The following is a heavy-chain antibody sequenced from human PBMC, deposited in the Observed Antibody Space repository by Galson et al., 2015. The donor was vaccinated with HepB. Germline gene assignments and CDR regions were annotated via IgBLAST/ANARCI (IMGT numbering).Heavy chain of an antibody. Sequence: LRLSCAASGFIFRDYYMSWIRQAPGKGLEWVSYMSSSGSTIFYADSVKGRFTISRDNAKNSLYLQMNSLRAEDTAVYYCARAALGWFDPWGQGTLVTVSS. D-gene: IGHD6-25*01. J-gene: IGHJ5*02. CDR3: ARAALGWFDP. CDR1: GFIFRDYY. V-gene: IGHV3-11*01. CDR2: MSSSGSTI.